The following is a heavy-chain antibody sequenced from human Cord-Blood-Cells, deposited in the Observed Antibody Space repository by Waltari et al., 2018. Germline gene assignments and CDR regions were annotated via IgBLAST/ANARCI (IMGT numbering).Heavy chain of an antibody. CDR1: GGSISSSSYS. CDR2: IYYSGST. Sequence: QLQLQESGPGLVKPSETLSLTCTVSGGSISSSSYSWGGIRQPPGKGLEWIGSIYYSGSTYYNPSLKSRVTISVDTSKNQFSLKLSSVTAADTAVYYCARHQGGYDDAFDIWGQGTMVTVSS. V-gene: IGHV4-39*07. CDR3: ARHQGGYDDAFDI. J-gene: IGHJ3*02. D-gene: IGHD5-12*01.